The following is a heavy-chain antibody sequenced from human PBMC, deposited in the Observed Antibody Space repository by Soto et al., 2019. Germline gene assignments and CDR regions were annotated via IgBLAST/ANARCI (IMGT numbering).Heavy chain of an antibody. Sequence: QVQLVQSGAEVKKPGASVMVSCKTSGYTFTDFYINWVRQAPGQGLEWVGWINPNTGGTKPSQRFQGRVTLTRDTSINTAYMELTRLTSEDTAVYFCATQTGTVPNFADHWGQGTLVTVSS. V-gene: IGHV1-2*02. CDR2: INPNTGGT. CDR3: ATQTGTVPNFADH. CDR1: GYTFTDFY. J-gene: IGHJ4*02. D-gene: IGHD1-1*01.